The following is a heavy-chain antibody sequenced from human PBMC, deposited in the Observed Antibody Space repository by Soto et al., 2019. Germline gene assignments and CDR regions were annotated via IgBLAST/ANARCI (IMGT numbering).Heavy chain of an antibody. J-gene: IGHJ6*02. CDR1: GFTLSGYA. CDR2: ISVIGDHT. V-gene: IGHV3-21*01. D-gene: IGHD4-4*01. CDR3: ARDSKNRQEGMDV. Sequence: GGSLRLSCGASGFTLSGYAFNWVRHSPGKGLEWVSSISVIGDHTFYADSVKGRFTISRDNPTNSLFLELTSPRADDTAVYFCARDSKNRQEGMDVWGQGTTVTVSS.